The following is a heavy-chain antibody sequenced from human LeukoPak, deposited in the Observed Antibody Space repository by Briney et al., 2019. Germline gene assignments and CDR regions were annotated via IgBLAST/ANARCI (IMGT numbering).Heavy chain of an antibody. D-gene: IGHD6-19*01. CDR3: AKDTRSGWYGLFVN. CDR2: IVSGGGRT. J-gene: IGHJ4*02. V-gene: IGHV3-23*01. CDR1: GFTFNNYA. Sequence: GGSLRLSCAASGFTFNNYAMSWVRQAPGKGLDWVSAIVSGGGRTYYADSVKGRFTISRDSSKDTLYLQMNSLRAEDTAVYYCAKDTRSGWYGLFVNWGQGTLVTVSS.